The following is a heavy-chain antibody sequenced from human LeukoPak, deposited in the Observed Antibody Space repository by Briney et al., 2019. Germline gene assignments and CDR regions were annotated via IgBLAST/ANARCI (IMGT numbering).Heavy chain of an antibody. Sequence: SVKVSCKASGGTFSSYAISWVRQAPGQGLEWMGGIIPIFGTANYAQKFQGRVTITADESTSTAYMELSSLRSEDTAVYYCARGEKGIVVVPTGYYYYYMDVWGKGTTVTISS. V-gene: IGHV1-69*13. CDR2: IIPIFGTA. CDR1: GGTFSSYA. J-gene: IGHJ6*03. D-gene: IGHD3-22*01. CDR3: ARGEKGIVVVPTGYYYYYMDV.